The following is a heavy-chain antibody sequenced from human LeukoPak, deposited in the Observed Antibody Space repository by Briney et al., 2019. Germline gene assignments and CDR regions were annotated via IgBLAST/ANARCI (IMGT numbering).Heavy chain of an antibody. V-gene: IGHV3-7*01. D-gene: IGHD6-19*01. J-gene: IGHJ6*03. CDR2: IKQDGSEK. Sequence: GGSLRLSCAASGFTFSSYWMSWVRQAPGKGLEWVANIKQDGSEKYYVDSVKGRFTISRDNAKNSLYLQMNSLRAEDTAVYYCARVPVAGTRPAWYMDVWGKGTTVTVSS. CDR3: ARVPVAGTRPAWYMDV. CDR1: GFTFSSYW.